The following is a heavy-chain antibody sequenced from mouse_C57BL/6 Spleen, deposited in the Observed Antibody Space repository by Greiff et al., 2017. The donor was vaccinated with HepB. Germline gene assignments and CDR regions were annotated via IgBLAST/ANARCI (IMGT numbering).Heavy chain of an antibody. CDR1: GYTFTSYW. V-gene: IGHV1-50*01. J-gene: IGHJ3*01. Sequence: QVQLQQPGAELVKPGASVKLSCKASGYTFTSYWMQWVKQRPGQGLEWIGEIDPSDSYTNYNQKFKGKATLTVDTSSSTAYMQLSSLTSEDSAVYYCARRDYGRSPWCAYWGQGTLVTVSA. CDR2: IDPSDSYT. D-gene: IGHD1-1*01. CDR3: ARRDYGRSPWCAY.